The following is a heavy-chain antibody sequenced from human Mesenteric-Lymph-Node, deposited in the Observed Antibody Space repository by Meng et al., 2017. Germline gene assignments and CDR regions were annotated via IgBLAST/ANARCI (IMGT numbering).Heavy chain of an antibody. CDR2: INEDGSAM. Sequence: GESLKISCAASGFSFNSFWVNWVRQAPGKGLEWVANINEDGSAMNYADSVKGRFTVSRDNAKNSLYLQMNSLRAEDTAVYYCARERLGGIQLWFPLNAFDIWGQGTMVTVSS. V-gene: IGHV3-7*01. CDR1: GFSFNSFW. J-gene: IGHJ3*02. D-gene: IGHD5-18*01. CDR3: ARERLGGIQLWFPLNAFDI.